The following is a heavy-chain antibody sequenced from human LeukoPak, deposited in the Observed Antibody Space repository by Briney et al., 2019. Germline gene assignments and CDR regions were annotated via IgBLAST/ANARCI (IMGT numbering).Heavy chain of an antibody. CDR3: ARQGGSSSPYYYYYMDV. J-gene: IGHJ6*03. CDR1: GYSISSGYY. D-gene: IGHD6-13*01. Sequence: PSGTLSFTCAVSGYSISSGYYWGWFRQPPGKGQEWIGCMYHSGSTYYNPSLKSRVTISVDTSKNQLSLKLSSVTAADTAVYYCARQGGSSSPYYYYYMDVWGKGTTVTVSS. CDR2: MYHSGST. V-gene: IGHV4-38-2*01.